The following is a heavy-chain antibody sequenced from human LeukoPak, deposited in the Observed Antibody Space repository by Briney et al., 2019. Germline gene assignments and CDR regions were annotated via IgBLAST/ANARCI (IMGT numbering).Heavy chain of an antibody. V-gene: IGHV1-2*02. CDR3: TREDY. CDR1: GYTFTDYY. CDR2: IHPNTGDT. Sequence: GASVKVSCKASGYTFTDYYLHWVRQAPGQGLEWMEWIHPNTGDTTYAQKFQGRVTMTRDTSISTAYMELSRLTSDDTAIYYCTREDYWAQGTLVTVSS. J-gene: IGHJ4*02.